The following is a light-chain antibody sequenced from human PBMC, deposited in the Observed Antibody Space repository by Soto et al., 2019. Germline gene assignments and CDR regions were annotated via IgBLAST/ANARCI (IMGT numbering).Light chain of an antibody. Sequence: DIQMTQSPSSLSASVGDRVTITCQASQDISSSLNWYQQKPGKAPKLLIYDASNLETGVPSRFSGSGSVTDFTFTISSLQPEDIATYYCQQYDNLPLTFGGGTKVEVK. CDR2: DAS. CDR1: QDISSS. J-gene: IGKJ4*01. V-gene: IGKV1-33*01. CDR3: QQYDNLPLT.